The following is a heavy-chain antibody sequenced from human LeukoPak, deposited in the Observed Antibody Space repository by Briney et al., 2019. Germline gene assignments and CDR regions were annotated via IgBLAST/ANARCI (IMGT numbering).Heavy chain of an antibody. D-gene: IGHD3-22*01. CDR3: ARRYYYDSSGYTGSKIPDY. CDR2: ISSSSSTI. J-gene: IGHJ4*02. Sequence: GGSLRLSCAASGFTFSSSAMNWVRQAPGKGLEWVSYISSSSSTIYYADSVKGRFTISRDNAKNSLYLQMNSLRAEDTAVYYCARRYYYDSSGYTGSKIPDYWGQGTLVTVSS. V-gene: IGHV3-48*01. CDR1: GFTFSSSA.